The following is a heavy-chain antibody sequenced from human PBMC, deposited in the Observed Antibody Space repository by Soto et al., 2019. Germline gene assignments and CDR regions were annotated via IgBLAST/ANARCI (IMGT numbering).Heavy chain of an antibody. CDR1: GFTFSSYA. Sequence: GGSLRLSCAASGFTFSSYAMSWVRQAPGKGLEWVSAISGSGGSTYYADSVKGRFTISRDNSKNTLYLQMNSLRAEDTAVYYCAKEPTSGYSGYDYGLRLSGDYFDYWGQGTLVTVSS. CDR3: AKEPTSGYSGYDYGLRLSGDYFDY. D-gene: IGHD5-12*01. CDR2: ISGSGGST. V-gene: IGHV3-23*01. J-gene: IGHJ4*02.